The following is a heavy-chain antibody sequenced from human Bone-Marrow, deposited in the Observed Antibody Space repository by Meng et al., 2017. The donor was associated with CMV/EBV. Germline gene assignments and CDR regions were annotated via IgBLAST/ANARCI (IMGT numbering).Heavy chain of an antibody. CDR3: AKELGGFDY. J-gene: IGHJ4*02. CDR2: ISSSSSYI. D-gene: IGHD3-16*01. Sequence: GESLKISCAASGFTFNSYSMNWVRQAPGKGLEWVSSISSSSSYIYYADSVKGRFTISRDNAKNSLYLQMNSLRAEDTAVYYCAKELGGFDYWGQGTLVTVSS. V-gene: IGHV3-21*01. CDR1: GFTFNSYS.